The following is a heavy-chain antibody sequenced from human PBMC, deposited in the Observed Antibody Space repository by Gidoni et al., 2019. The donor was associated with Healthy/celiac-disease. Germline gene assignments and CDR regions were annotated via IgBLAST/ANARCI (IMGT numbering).Heavy chain of an antibody. J-gene: IGHJ3*02. Sequence: QVQLVQSGAEVKKPGASVKVSCKASGYTFTGSYMHWVRQAPGQGLEWMGWINTNSGGTNYAQKFQGRVTMTRDTSISTAYMELSRLRSDDTAVYYCARDQGVLIWFGELLSYQSHDAFDIWGQGTMVTVSS. D-gene: IGHD3-10*01. CDR1: GYTFTGSY. V-gene: IGHV1-2*02. CDR2: INTNSGGT. CDR3: ARDQGVLIWFGELLSYQSHDAFDI.